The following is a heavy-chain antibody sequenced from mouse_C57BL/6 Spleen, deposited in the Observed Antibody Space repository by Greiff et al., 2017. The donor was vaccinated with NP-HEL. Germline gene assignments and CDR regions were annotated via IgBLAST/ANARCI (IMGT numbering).Heavy chain of an antibody. CDR3: TRGEGRITTVPYWYFDV. J-gene: IGHJ1*03. CDR1: GFTFSSYA. Sequence: EVQVVESGEGLVKPGGSLKLSCAASGFTFSSYAMSWVRQTPEKRLEWVAYISSGGDYIYYADTVKGRFTISRDNARNTLYLQMSSLKSEDTAMYYCTRGEGRITTVPYWYFDVWGTGTTVTVSS. CDR2: ISSGGDYI. D-gene: IGHD1-1*01. V-gene: IGHV5-9-1*02.